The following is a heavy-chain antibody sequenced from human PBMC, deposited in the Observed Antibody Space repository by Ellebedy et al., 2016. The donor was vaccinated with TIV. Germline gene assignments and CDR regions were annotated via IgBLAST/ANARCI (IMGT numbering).Heavy chain of an antibody. CDR3: ARDPVGVGPAFDV. CDR2: FTESGGNT. D-gene: IGHD4-23*01. J-gene: IGHJ3*01. Sequence: PGGSLRLSCAASGLTFSSHAMSWVRQAPGQGLEWAASFTESGGNTYYADSVKGRFTISRDNSNDTLYLQMNSLRAEDTAIYYCARDPVGVGPAFDVWGQGTMVTVSS. CDR1: GLTFSSHA. V-gene: IGHV3-23*01.